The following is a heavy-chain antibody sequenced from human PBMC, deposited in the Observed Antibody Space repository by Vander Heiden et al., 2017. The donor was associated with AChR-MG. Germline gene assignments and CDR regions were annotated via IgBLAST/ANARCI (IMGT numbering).Heavy chain of an antibody. CDR2: ISGSGGST. V-gene: IGHV3-23*01. D-gene: IGHD2-21*01. Sequence: EVQLLESGGGLVQPGGSLRLSCAASGFTFRSYAMSWVRQAPGKGLEWVSAISGSGGSTYYADSGKGRFTISRDNSKNTLYLQMNSLRAEETEVYYCAKRWRYWGGDCYSSYFDYWDQGTLVPVS. CDR3: AKRWRYWGGDCYSSYFDY. CDR1: GFTFRSYA. J-gene: IGHJ4*02.